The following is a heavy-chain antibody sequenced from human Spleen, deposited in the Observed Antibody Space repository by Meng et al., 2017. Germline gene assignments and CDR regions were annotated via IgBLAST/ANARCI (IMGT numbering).Heavy chain of an antibody. CDR3: ARGNGDYVDY. CDR1: GGSISPDY. Sequence: QVQLQESGSGLVKPSETLSLSCTVSGGSISPDYWSWVRQPPGKGLEWIGYLYYSGSTNYNPSLKSRVTISVDTSKNQFSLKLSSVTAADTAVYYCARGNGDYVDYWGQGTLVTVSS. V-gene: IGHV4-59*01. J-gene: IGHJ4*02. CDR2: LYYSGST. D-gene: IGHD1-1*01.